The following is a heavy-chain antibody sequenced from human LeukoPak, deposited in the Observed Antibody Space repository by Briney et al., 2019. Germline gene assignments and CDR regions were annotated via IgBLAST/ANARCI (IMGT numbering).Heavy chain of an antibody. CDR1: GGSISSHY. CDR2: IYTSGST. J-gene: IGHJ3*02. CDR3: AREGSGWFHAFDI. D-gene: IGHD6-19*01. V-gene: IGHV4-4*07. Sequence: SSETLSLTCTVSGGSISSHYWSWIRQPAGKGLEWIGRIYTSGSTNYNPSLKSRVTMSVDTSKNQFSLKLSSVTAADTAVYYCAREGSGWFHAFDIWGQGTMVTVSS.